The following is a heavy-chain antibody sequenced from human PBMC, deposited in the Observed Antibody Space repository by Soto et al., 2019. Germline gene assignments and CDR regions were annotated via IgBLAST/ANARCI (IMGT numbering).Heavy chain of an antibody. V-gene: IGHV4-59*01. J-gene: IGHJ5*02. Sequence: SETLSLTCTVSGGSISSYYWSWIRQPPGKGLEWIGYIYYSGSTNYNPSLESRVTISVDTSKNQFSLKLSSVTAADTAVYYCARDRGTGTWGQGTLVTVSS. CDR1: GGSISSYY. CDR2: IYYSGST. D-gene: IGHD3-9*01. CDR3: ARDRGTGT.